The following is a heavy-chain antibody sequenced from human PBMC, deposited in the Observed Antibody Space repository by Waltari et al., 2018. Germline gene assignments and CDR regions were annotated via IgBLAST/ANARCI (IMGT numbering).Heavy chain of an antibody. CDR2: IKQDGSEK. D-gene: IGHD6-13*01. CDR1: GFTFSSYW. V-gene: IGHV3-7*01. Sequence: EVQLVESGGGLVQPGGSLRLSCAASGFTFSSYWMSWVRQAPGKGLEWVANIKQDGSEKYYVDSLKGRFTISRDNAKNSLYLQMNSLRAEDTAVYYCARDHGRESSSSDYWGQGTLVTVSS. CDR3: ARDHGRESSSSDY. J-gene: IGHJ4*02.